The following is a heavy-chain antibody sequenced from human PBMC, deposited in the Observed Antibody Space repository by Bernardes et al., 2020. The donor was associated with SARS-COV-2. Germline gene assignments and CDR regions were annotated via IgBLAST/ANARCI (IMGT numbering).Heavy chain of an antibody. CDR3: AKDLEVWGLELGYYYGMDV. J-gene: IGHJ6*02. D-gene: IGHD1-7*01. CDR1: GFTFSSYA. V-gene: IGHV3-23*01. CDR2: ISGSGGST. Sequence: GGSLRLSCAASGFTFSSYAMSWVRQAPGKGLEWVSAISGSGGSTYYADSVKGRFTISRDNSKNTLYLQMNSLRAEDTAVYYCAKDLEVWGLELGYYYGMDVWGQGTTVTVSS.